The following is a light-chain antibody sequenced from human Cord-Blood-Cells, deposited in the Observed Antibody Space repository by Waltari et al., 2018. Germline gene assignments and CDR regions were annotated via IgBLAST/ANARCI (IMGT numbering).Light chain of an antibody. Sequence: QSALTQPASVSGSPGQSITISCTGTSSDVGGYNYVSLYQQHPGKAPKLLIYDVSKRPSGVSNRFSGSKSGNTASLTISGLQAEDEADYYCSSYTSSSTWVFGGGTKLTVL. CDR1: SSDVGGYNY. CDR2: DVS. J-gene: IGLJ3*02. CDR3: SSYTSSSTWV. V-gene: IGLV2-14*01.